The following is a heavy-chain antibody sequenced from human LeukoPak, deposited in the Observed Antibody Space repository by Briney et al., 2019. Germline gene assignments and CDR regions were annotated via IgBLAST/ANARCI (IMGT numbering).Heavy chain of an antibody. Sequence: SETLSLTCSVSGGSISPYYWSWIRQPPGKGLEWIGYIFYSGITTYNPSPKSRVTIPLDSSKNQFFLRLTSVTAADTAMYYCARAETLAAIYFDFWGQGSLVTVSS. V-gene: IGHV4-59*01. D-gene: IGHD6-25*01. CDR1: GGSISPYY. CDR3: ARAETLAAIYFDF. CDR2: IFYSGIT. J-gene: IGHJ4*02.